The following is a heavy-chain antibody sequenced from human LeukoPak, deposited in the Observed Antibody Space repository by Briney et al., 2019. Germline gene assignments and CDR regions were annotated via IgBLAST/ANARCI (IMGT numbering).Heavy chain of an antibody. V-gene: IGHV3-23*01. CDR1: GFTFSSYA. CDR3: AKGYYDILTGNSYYFDY. D-gene: IGHD3-9*01. J-gene: IGHJ4*02. Sequence: GGSLRLSCAASGFTFSSYAMSWVRQAPGKGLEWVSAISGSGGSTYYADSVKGRFTISRDNSKNTLYLQMNSLRAEDTAVYYCAKGYYDILTGNSYYFDYWGQGTLVPVSS. CDR2: ISGSGGST.